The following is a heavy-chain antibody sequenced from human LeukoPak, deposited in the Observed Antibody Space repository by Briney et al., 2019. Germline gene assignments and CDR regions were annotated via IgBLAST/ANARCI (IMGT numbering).Heavy chain of an antibody. Sequence: SETLSLTCAVYGGSFSGYYWSWIRQPPGKGLEWIGEINHSGSTNYNPSLKSRVTISVDTSKNQFSLKLSSVTAADTAVYYCARGRSFFYRGQGTLVTVSS. V-gene: IGHV4-34*01. D-gene: IGHD3-3*01. J-gene: IGHJ4*02. CDR2: INHSGST. CDR3: ARGRSFFY. CDR1: GGSFSGYY.